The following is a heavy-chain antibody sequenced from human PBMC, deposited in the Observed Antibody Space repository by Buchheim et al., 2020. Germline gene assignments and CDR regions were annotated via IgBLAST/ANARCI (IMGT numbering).Heavy chain of an antibody. CDR2: IYYSGST. J-gene: IGHJ4*02. V-gene: IGHV4-31*03. CDR1: DGSISSGGYY. CDR3: ARVFLTDYSKTSYFDY. Sequence: QVQLQESGPGLVKPSQTLSLTCTVSDGSISSGGYYWNWIRQHPGKGLEWIGYIYYSGSTYYNPSLKSRVTISVDTSKNQFSLKLSSVTAADTAVYYCARVFLTDYSKTSYFDYWGQGTL. D-gene: IGHD4-11*01.